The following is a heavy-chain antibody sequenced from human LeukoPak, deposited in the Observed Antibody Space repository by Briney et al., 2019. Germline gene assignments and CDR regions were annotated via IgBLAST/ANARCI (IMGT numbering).Heavy chain of an antibody. CDR1: GYTFTSYA. CDR2: INAGNGNT. CDR3: ARAKPYSGSYSLEIDY. J-gene: IGHJ4*02. V-gene: IGHV1-3*01. Sequence: VASVKVSCKASGYTFTSYAMHWVRQAPGQRLEWMGWINAGNGNTKYSQKLQGRVTITRDTSASTAYMELSSLRSEDTAVYYCARAKPYSGSYSLEIDYWGQGTLVTVSS. D-gene: IGHD1-26*01.